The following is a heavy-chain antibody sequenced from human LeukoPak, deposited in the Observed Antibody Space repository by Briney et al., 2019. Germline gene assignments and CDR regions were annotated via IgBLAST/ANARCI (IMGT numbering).Heavy chain of an antibody. D-gene: IGHD2-2*01. CDR3: ARDDRYCSSTSCFYGMDV. CDR2: TYYRSKWYN. V-gene: IGHV6-1*01. CDR1: GDSVSSNSAA. J-gene: IGHJ6*02. Sequence: SQTLSLTCAISGDSVSSNSAAWNWIRQSPSRGLEWLGGTYYRSKWYNDYAVSVKSRITINPDTSKNQFSLQLNSVTPEDTAVYYCARDDRYCSSTSCFYGMDVWGQGTTVTVSS.